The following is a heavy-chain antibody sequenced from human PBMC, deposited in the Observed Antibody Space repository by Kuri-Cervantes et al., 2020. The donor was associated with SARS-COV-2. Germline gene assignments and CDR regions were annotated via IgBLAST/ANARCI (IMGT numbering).Heavy chain of an antibody. D-gene: IGHD3-16*01. V-gene: IGHV3-21*01. CDR3: ARDSDYGGGFNL. Sequence: GVSLRLSCAASGFTVSSNYMSWVRQAPGKGLEWVSSISTGSKYVYYADSLKGRFSVSRDNARNSLYPQMNTLRAEDTAVYYCARDSDYGGGFNLWGQGTPVTVSS. CDR2: ISTGSKYV. J-gene: IGHJ5*02. CDR1: GFTVSSNY.